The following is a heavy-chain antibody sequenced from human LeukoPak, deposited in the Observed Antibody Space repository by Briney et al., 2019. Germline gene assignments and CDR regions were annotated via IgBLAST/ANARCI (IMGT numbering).Heavy chain of an antibody. D-gene: IGHD3-22*01. Sequence: HPGGSLRLSCAASGFTFSNYAMSWVRQAPGRGLEWVLGISNSGGDTQYADSVKGRFIISRDNSKNTLYLQMNSLRAEDTAVYYCANDGAYYDSSTDAFDIWGQGTMVTVSS. CDR1: GFTFSNYA. V-gene: IGHV3-23*01. J-gene: IGHJ3*02. CDR3: ANDGAYYDSSTDAFDI. CDR2: ISNSGGDT.